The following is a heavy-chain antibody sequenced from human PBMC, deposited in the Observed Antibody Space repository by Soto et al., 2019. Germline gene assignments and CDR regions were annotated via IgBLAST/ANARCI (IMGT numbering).Heavy chain of an antibody. V-gene: IGHV4-31*03. CDR2: IYYSGST. J-gene: IGHJ4*02. CDR3: AREPRY. CDR1: GGSISSGGHY. Sequence: QVQLQESGPGLVQTSQTLSLTCTVSGGSISSGGHYWNWIRQHPGKGLKWIGYIYYSGSTYSHPSLKSRVTIAVDTSKNQFSLKLSSVTASDTAVYYCAREPRYWGQGTLVTVSS.